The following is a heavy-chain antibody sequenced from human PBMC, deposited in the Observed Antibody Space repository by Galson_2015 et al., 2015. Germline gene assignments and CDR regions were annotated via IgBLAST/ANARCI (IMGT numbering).Heavy chain of an antibody. V-gene: IGHV2-5*01. Sequence: PALVKPTQTLTLTCTFSGFSLSTRGVGVGWIRQPPGKALEWLALIYWNDDKRYSPSLKSRLTITKDTSKNQVVLTMTNMDPVDTATYYCAHRPNYYDSWAFDIWGQGTMVTVSS. CDR1: GFSLSTRGVG. CDR3: AHRPNYYDSWAFDI. D-gene: IGHD3-22*01. CDR2: IYWNDDK. J-gene: IGHJ3*02.